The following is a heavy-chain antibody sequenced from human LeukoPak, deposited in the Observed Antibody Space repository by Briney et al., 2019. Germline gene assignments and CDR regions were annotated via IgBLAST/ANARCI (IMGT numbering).Heavy chain of an antibody. Sequence: SETLSLTCAVSGGSISSSNWWSWVRQPPGKGLEWIGEIYHSGSTNYNPSLKSRVTISVDKSTNQFSLKLSSVTAADTAVYYCARDGEYCSSTSCPDTPYYYYGMDVWGQGTTVTVSS. V-gene: IGHV4-4*02. CDR2: IYHSGST. J-gene: IGHJ6*02. D-gene: IGHD2-2*01. CDR3: ARDGEYCSSTSCPDTPYYYYGMDV. CDR1: GGSISSSNW.